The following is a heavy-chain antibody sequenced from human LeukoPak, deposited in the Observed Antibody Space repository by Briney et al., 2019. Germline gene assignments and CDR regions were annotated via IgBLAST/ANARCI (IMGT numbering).Heavy chain of an antibody. CDR3: AKDYDILTGYYNPFDY. CDR2: ISGSGGST. Sequence: SGGSLRLSCAASGFTFSSYAMSWVRQAPGKGLEWVSAISGSGGSTYYADSVKGRFTISRDNSKNTLYLQMNSLRAEDTAVYYCAKDYDILTGYYNPFDYWGQGTLVTVSS. CDR1: GFTFSSYA. J-gene: IGHJ4*02. V-gene: IGHV3-23*01. D-gene: IGHD3-9*01.